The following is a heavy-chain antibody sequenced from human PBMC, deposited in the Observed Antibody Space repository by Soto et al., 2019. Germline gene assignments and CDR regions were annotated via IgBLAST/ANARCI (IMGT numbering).Heavy chain of an antibody. CDR2: ISSSGSTI. D-gene: IGHD1-26*01. CDR3: AREGGGGSYFYFDY. Sequence: QVQLVESGGGLVKPGGSLRLSCAASGFTFSAYYMSWIRQAPGKGLEWVSYISSSGSTIYYAESVKGRFTISRDNAKNTLYLQVNSRRAEDTAVYYWAREGGGGSYFYFDYWGQGTLVTVSS. V-gene: IGHV3-11*01. J-gene: IGHJ4*02. CDR1: GFTFSAYY.